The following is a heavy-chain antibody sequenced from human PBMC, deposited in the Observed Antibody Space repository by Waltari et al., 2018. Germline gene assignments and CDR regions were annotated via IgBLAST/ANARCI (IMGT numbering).Heavy chain of an antibody. CDR1: GYTFTSYD. V-gene: IGHV1-8*01. CDR3: ARAGLYCSGGSCYRDYFDY. Sequence: QVQLVQSGAEVKKPGASVKVSCKAYGYTFTSYDINWVRQATGPGLEGMGWMNPNSGNTGYAQKFQGRVTMTRNTSISTAYMELSSLRSEDTAVYYCARAGLYCSGGSCYRDYFDYWGQGTLVTVSS. D-gene: IGHD2-15*01. J-gene: IGHJ4*02. CDR2: MNPNSGNT.